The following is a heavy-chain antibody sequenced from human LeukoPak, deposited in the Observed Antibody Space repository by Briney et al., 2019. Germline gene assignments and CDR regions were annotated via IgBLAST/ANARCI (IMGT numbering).Heavy chain of an antibody. CDR2: INHSGST. D-gene: IGHD7-27*01. Sequence: EASETLSLTCAVYGGSFSGYYWSWIRQPPGKGLEWIGEINHSGSTNYNPSLKSRVTISADTSKNQFSLKLISVTAADTAVYYCASRKLGNDYWGQGTLVTVSS. CDR3: ASRKLGNDY. V-gene: IGHV4-34*01. J-gene: IGHJ4*02. CDR1: GGSFSGYY.